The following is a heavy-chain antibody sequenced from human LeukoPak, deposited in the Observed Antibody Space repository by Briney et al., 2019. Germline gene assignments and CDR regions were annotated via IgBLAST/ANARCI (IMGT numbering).Heavy chain of an antibody. CDR1: GFTFGDYA. CDR3: GFIAAAGR. Sequence: GGSLRLSCTGSGFTFGDYALSWVHQAPGKGLEGVGFITSKAYGGTTEYAASVKGRFTISRDNSKNSLYLQMNALRAEDTGVYYCGFIAAAGRWGQGTLVTVSS. D-gene: IGHD6-25*01. V-gene: IGHV3-49*04. CDR2: ITSKAYGGTT. J-gene: IGHJ4*02.